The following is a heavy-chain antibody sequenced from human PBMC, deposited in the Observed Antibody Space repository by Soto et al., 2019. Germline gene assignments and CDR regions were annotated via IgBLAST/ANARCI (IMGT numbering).Heavy chain of an antibody. J-gene: IGHJ6*02. D-gene: IGHD5-18*01. CDR2: INSDGSST. Sequence: PSETLSLTCTVSGGSISNKRYYWGWIRQPPGKGLVWVSRINSDGSSTSYADSVKGRFTISRDNAKNTLYLQMNSLRAEDTAVYYCARGAWIQLGRGMDVWGQGTTVTV. CDR3: ARGAWIQLGRGMDV. V-gene: IGHV3-74*01. CDR1: GGSISNKRYY.